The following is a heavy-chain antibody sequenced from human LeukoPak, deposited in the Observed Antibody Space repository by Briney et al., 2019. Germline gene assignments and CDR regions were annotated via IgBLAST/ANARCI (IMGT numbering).Heavy chain of an antibody. CDR3: ARGDYYGSGSSFIDAFDI. CDR1: GFTFSSYW. D-gene: IGHD3-10*01. V-gene: IGHV3-7*04. Sequence: PGGSLRLSCAASGFTFSSYWMSWVRQAPGKGLEWVANIKQDGSEKYYVDSMKRRFTISRDNAKKSLYLQMNSLRAEDTAVYYCARGDYYGSGSSFIDAFDIWGQGTMVTVSS. J-gene: IGHJ3*02. CDR2: IKQDGSEK.